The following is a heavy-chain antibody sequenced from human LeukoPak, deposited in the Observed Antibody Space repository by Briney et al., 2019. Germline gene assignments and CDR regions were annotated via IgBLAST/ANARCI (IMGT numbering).Heavy chain of an antibody. J-gene: IGHJ4*02. CDR2: IREDGSDD. Sequence: PGGSLRLSCAASGFTFRHYYMNWVRLAPGKGLAWVANIREDGSDDTYEASVKGRFTISRDNARNSLFLQMNSLRAEDTAVYYCARGDGYYFGFWAQGTPVTVSS. CDR3: ARGDGYYFGF. CDR1: GFTFRHYY. V-gene: IGHV3-7*03.